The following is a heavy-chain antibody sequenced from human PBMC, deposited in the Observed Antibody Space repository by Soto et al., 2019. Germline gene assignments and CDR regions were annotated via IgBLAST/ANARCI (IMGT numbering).Heavy chain of an antibody. CDR3: AKYHYYGSDLYYYYGMDV. Sequence: QVQLVESGGGVVQPGRSLRLSCAASGFTFSSYGMHWVRQAPGKGLEWVAVISYDGSNKYYADSVKGRFTISRDNSKNTLYLQMNSLRAEDTAVYYCAKYHYYGSDLYYYYGMDVWGQGTTVTVSS. D-gene: IGHD3-10*01. V-gene: IGHV3-30*18. J-gene: IGHJ6*02. CDR2: ISYDGSNK. CDR1: GFTFSSYG.